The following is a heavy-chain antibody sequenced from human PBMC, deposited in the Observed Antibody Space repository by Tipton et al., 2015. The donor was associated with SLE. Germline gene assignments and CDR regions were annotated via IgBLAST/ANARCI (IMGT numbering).Heavy chain of an antibody. Sequence: TLSLTCTVSGGSISSSSYYWGWIRQPPGEGLEWIGSIYYSGSTYYNPSLKSRVTISVDTSKNQFSLKLSSVTAADTAVYYCARGPGLLWFGERKGAFDIWGQGTMVTVSS. CDR3: ARGPGLLWFGERKGAFDI. CDR1: GGSISSSSYY. V-gene: IGHV4-39*07. J-gene: IGHJ3*02. D-gene: IGHD3-10*01. CDR2: IYYSGST.